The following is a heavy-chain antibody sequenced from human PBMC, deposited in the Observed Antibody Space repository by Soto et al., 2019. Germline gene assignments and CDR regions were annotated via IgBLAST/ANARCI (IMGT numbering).Heavy chain of an antibody. CDR2: ITSSGRYT. V-gene: IGHV3-23*01. CDR3: ARYPDYFDY. Sequence: GGSLRLSCEASGFTFSNYAMTWVRQAPGKGLEWVSAITSSGRYTYYADSVKGRFSISRNDSKNTVYLQMNSLRAEDTAVYYCARYPDYFDYWGQGTLVTVSS. D-gene: IGHD1-1*01. CDR1: GFTFSNYA. J-gene: IGHJ4*02.